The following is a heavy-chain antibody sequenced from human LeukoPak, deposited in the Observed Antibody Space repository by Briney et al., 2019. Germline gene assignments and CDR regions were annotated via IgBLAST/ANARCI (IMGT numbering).Heavy chain of an antibody. D-gene: IGHD3-9*01. CDR1: GYTFTGYY. J-gene: IGHJ6*02. CDR3: ASSAPPDYDILTGSYYYYGMDV. Sequence: ASVKVSCKASGYTFTGYYMHWVRQAPGQGLECMGWINPNSGGTNYAQKFQGRVTMTRDTSISTAYMELSRLRSDDTAVYYGASSAPPDYDILTGSYYYYGMDVWGQGTTVTVSS. V-gene: IGHV1-2*02. CDR2: INPNSGGT.